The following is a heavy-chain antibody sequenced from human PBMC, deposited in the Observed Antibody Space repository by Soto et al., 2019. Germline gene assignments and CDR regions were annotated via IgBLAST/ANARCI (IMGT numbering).Heavy chain of an antibody. D-gene: IGHD1-20*01. CDR3: ARPITGTAYYFDY. CDR2: IIPIFGTA. V-gene: IGHV1-69*06. Sequence: QVQLVQSGAEVKKPGSSVKVSCKASGGTFSSYAISWVRQAPGQGLECMGGIIPIFGTANYAQKLQGRITNTADKTPSTAYMELSSLSSEDTAVYYCARPITGTAYYFDYWGQGTLVTVSS. CDR1: GGTFSSYA. J-gene: IGHJ4*02.